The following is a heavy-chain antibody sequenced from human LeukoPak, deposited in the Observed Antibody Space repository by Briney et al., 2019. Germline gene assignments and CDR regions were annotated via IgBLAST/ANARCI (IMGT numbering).Heavy chain of an antibody. D-gene: IGHD3-10*01. CDR3: ARDHITMVRGASGGYFDY. Sequence: PSGTLSLTCAVSGGSISSSNWWSWVRQPPGKGLEWIGEIYHSGSTNYNPSLKSRVTISVDTSKNQFSLKLSSVTAADTAVYYCARDHITMVRGASGGYFDYWGQGTLVTVSS. CDR2: IYHSGST. J-gene: IGHJ4*02. V-gene: IGHV4-4*02. CDR1: GGSISSSNW.